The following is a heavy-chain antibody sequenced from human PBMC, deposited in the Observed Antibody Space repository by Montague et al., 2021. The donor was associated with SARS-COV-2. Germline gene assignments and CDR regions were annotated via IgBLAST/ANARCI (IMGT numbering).Heavy chain of an antibody. CDR2: IYYSGST. V-gene: IGHV4-39*01. J-gene: IGHJ5*02. CDR1: GGSISSSSND. CDR3: ARLVWFGELSSENWFDP. Sequence: SETLSLTCTVSGGSISSSSNDWGWIRQPPGKGLEWIGSIYYSGSTYYNSSLKSRVTISVDTSKNQFSLKLNSVTAADTAVYYCARLVWFGELSSENWFDPWGQGTLVTVSS. D-gene: IGHD3-10*01.